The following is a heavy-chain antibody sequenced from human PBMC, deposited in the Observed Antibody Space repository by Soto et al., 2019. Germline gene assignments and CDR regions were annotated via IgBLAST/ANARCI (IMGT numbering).Heavy chain of an antibody. D-gene: IGHD1-26*01. CDR3: ARDRGSYALDY. Sequence: QVQLVQSGAEVKKPGASVKVSCKASGYTFTSYGISWVRQAPGQGLEWMGWISANNGNTNYAQKLQGRVTMTTDTSTSTASMELRSLRSDATAVYYCARDRGSYALDYWGQGTLVTVSS. CDR2: ISANNGNT. V-gene: IGHV1-18*01. J-gene: IGHJ4*02. CDR1: GYTFTSYG.